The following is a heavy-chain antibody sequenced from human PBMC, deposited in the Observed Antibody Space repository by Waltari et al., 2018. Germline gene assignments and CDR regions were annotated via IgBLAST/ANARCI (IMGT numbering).Heavy chain of an antibody. Sequence: EVQLVESGGGLVKPGGSLRLSCAASGFPFSDAWMTWVRQAPGKGLEWVGRIKRKADGGATDYVAPVKGRFTISRDDSKNTLSLQMTSLKTEDTAVYYCTTGAGYIDYWGQGTLVTVSS. CDR2: IKRKADGGAT. CDR3: TTGAGYIDY. V-gene: IGHV3-15*01. D-gene: IGHD3-16*01. J-gene: IGHJ4*02. CDR1: GFPFSDAW.